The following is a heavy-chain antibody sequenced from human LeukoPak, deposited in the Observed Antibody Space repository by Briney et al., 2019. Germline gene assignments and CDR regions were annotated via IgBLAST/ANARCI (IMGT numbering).Heavy chain of an antibody. V-gene: IGHV4-59*08. D-gene: IGHD6-19*01. CDR3: ARGSGAAGSLGF. J-gene: IGHJ4*02. Sequence: PSETLSLTCTVSGGSISSYYWSWIRQPPGKGLEWIGYIHSSGSTYYNPSLKSRFTISVDTSKNQFSLKLTSVTAADTAVYYCARGSGAAGSLGFWGQGTLVTVSS. CDR2: IHSSGST. CDR1: GGSISSYY.